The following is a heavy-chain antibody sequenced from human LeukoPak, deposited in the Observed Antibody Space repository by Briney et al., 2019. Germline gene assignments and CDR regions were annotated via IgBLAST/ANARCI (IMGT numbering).Heavy chain of an antibody. CDR1: GDSITNNYH. Sequence: PSETLSLTCTVSGDSITNNYHWSWIRQPPGMGLEFIGYIYYSESTNYNPSLKSRVTISMDTSKNQFSLRLTSVNSADTAVYYCARRFDSWGQGTLVTVPS. CDR3: ARRFDS. J-gene: IGHJ4*02. V-gene: IGHV4-59*01. CDR2: IYYSEST.